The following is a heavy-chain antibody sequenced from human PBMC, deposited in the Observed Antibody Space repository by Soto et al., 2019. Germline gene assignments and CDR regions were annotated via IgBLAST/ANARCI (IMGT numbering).Heavy chain of an antibody. V-gene: IGHV3-23*01. CDR2: ISGSGGST. Sequence: PWGSLRLSCAASGFPFSSYAMSWVRQAPGKGLEWVSAISGSGGSTYYADSVKGRFTISRDNSKNTLYLQMNSLRAEDTAVYYCAKDSRGGYYSDYWGQGTLVTVSS. CDR1: GFPFSSYA. J-gene: IGHJ4*02. D-gene: IGHD2-15*01. CDR3: AKDSRGGYYSDY.